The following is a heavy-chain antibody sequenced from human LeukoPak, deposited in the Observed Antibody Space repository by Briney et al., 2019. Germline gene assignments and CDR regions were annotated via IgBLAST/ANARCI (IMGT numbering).Heavy chain of an antibody. CDR1: GFTFSNYA. CDR3: ARDHNPRLRGGIDY. CDR2: ISYDGSNK. V-gene: IGHV3-30-3*01. J-gene: IGHJ4*02. Sequence: GGSLRLSCAASGFTFSNYAMHWVRQAPGKGLEWVAVISYDGSNKYYADSVKGRFTISRDISKKTLYLQMHSLRPEDTAVYYCARDHNPRLRGGIDYWGQGTLVTVSS. D-gene: IGHD4-17*01.